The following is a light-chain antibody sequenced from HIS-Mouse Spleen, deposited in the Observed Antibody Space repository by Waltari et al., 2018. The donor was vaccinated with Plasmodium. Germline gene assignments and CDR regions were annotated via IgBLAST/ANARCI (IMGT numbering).Light chain of an antibody. J-gene: IGLJ3*02. CDR2: EGS. V-gene: IGLV2-23*03. CDR1: SSGVGMYNR. CDR3: CSSAGSSTFV. Sequence: QTALTQPASVSGSPGQSITIPGTGTSSGVGMYNRVSRYQQHPGKSPQLMIYEGSKRPSAVSNRFSGATSGNTASLTIFGLNDEDEADYYCCSSAGSSTFVFGGGTKLTVL.